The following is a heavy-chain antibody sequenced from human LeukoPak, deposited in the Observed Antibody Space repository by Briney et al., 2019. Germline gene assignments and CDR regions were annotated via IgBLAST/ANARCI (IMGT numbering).Heavy chain of an antibody. V-gene: IGHV3-48*03. D-gene: IGHD2-15*01. CDR3: ARIGYCSGGSCYSLGLFDY. CDR1: GFTFSSYE. CDR2: ISSSGSTI. Sequence: GGSLRLSCAASGFTFSSYEMNWVRQAPGKGLEWVSYISSSGSTIYYADSVKGGFTISRDNAKNSLYLQMNSLRAEDTAVYYCARIGYCSGGSCYSLGLFDYWGQGTLVTVSS. J-gene: IGHJ4*02.